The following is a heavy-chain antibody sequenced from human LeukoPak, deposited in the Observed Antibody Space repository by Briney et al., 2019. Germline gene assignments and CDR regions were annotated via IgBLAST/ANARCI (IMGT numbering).Heavy chain of an antibody. Sequence: SETLSLTCTVSGYSISSGYYWGWIRQPPGKGLEWIGNIYHSGSTYYNPSLKSRVTMSVDTSKNQLSLKLSSVTATDTAVYYYARTYTDYDYEDYWGQGTLVTVSS. CDR1: GYSISSGYY. D-gene: IGHD5-12*01. CDR2: IYHSGST. J-gene: IGHJ4*02. V-gene: IGHV4-38-2*02. CDR3: ARTYTDYDYEDY.